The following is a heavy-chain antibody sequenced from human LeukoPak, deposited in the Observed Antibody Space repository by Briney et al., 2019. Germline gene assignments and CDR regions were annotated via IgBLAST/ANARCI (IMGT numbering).Heavy chain of an antibody. CDR3: ARDRAVAGFRFDY. CDR1: GYTFTGYY. J-gene: IGHJ4*02. D-gene: IGHD6-19*01. CDR2: INPSGGAT. Sequence: ASVKVSCKASGYTFTGYYMHWVRQAPGQGLEWMGVINPSGGATSYAQKFQGRVTMTRDTSTSTVYMELSSLSSDDTAVYYCARDRAVAGFRFDYWGQGTLVTVSS. V-gene: IGHV1-46*01.